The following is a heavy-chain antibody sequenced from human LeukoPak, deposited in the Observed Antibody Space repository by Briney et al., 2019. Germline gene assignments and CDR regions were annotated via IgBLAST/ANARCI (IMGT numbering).Heavy chain of an antibody. Sequence: GGSLRLSCAASGFTFSDHYMDWVRQAPGKGLEWVGRTRNKANSYNTEYAASVKGRFTISRDDSKNSLYLQMNSLKTEDTAVYYCARVSGYYDSSGYYYHWGQGTLVTVSS. CDR3: ARVSGYYDSSGYYYH. D-gene: IGHD3-22*01. V-gene: IGHV3-72*01. CDR1: GFTFSDHY. J-gene: IGHJ5*02. CDR2: TRNKANSYNT.